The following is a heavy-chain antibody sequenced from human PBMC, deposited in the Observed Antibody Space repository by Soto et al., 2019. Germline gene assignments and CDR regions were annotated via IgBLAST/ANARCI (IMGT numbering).Heavy chain of an antibody. CDR1: GFTFGDYG. J-gene: IGHJ4*02. V-gene: IGHV3-49*03. CDR3: TRAGGGDYFEVDI. Sequence: GGSLRLSCTASGFTFGDYGMSWFRQAPGKGLEWVGFIRSKPYGGTAENAASVKGRFITSRDDSKSIAYLQMNSLKTEDTAVYYCTRAGGGDYFEVDIWGQGTLVTVSS. D-gene: IGHD1-26*01. CDR2: IRSKPYGGTA.